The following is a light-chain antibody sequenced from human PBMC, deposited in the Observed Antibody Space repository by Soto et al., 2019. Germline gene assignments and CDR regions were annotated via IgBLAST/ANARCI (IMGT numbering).Light chain of an antibody. CDR1: SSDVGGYRY. CDR2: EVT. Sequence: CVTPGQSITISCTGTSSDVGGYRYVSWYQHHPGKAPKLMIYEVTNRPSGVSNRFSGSKSGNTASLTISGLQAEDEADYYCSSYTTRNTLVFGTGTKVTVL. V-gene: IGLV2-14*01. J-gene: IGLJ1*01. CDR3: SSYTTRNTLV.